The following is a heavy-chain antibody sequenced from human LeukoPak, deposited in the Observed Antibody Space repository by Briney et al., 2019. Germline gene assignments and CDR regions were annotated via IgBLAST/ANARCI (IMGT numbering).Heavy chain of an antibody. J-gene: IGHJ4*02. Sequence: GESLKISCEGSGYSFTTYWSGWVRQMPGKGLEWMGIVYPGDSDARYSPSFQGQVTISADKSISTAYLQWSSLKASDTAMYYCAREARGSYRFDYWGQGTLVTVSS. D-gene: IGHD1-26*01. CDR3: AREARGSYRFDY. CDR1: GYSFTTYW. V-gene: IGHV5-51*01. CDR2: VYPGDSDA.